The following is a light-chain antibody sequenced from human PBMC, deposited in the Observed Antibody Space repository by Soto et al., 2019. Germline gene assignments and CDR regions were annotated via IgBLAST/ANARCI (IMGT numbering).Light chain of an antibody. CDR1: SGSVSTSYY. CDR3: VLYMGSGMAV. V-gene: IGLV8-61*01. Sequence: QTVVTQEPSFSVSPGRTVTLTFGLSSGSVSTSYYPSWYQLTPRQAPRTLIYSTNPRSSGVPNRFSGSILENKAALTITGAQADEESDYYCVLYMGSGMAVFGGGTALTVL. J-gene: IGLJ3*02. CDR2: STN.